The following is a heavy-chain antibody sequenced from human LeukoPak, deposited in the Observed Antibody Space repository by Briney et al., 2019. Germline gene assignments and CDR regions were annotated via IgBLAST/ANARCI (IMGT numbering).Heavy chain of an antibody. V-gene: IGHV1-2*06. Sequence: ASVKVSCKASGYTFTGYYMHWVRQAPGQGLEWTGRINPNSGGTNYAQKFQGRVTMTRDTSISTAYMELSRLRSDDTAVYYCARDRKQQQLVRYDWFDPWGQGTLVTVSS. D-gene: IGHD6-13*01. CDR2: INPNSGGT. CDR3: ARDRKQQQLVRYDWFDP. J-gene: IGHJ5*02. CDR1: GYTFTGYY.